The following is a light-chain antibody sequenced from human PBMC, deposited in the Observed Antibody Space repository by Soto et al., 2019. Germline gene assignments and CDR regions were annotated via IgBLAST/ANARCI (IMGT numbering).Light chain of an antibody. CDR1: QDINNY. CDR3: QQYEDLPLT. V-gene: IGKV1-33*01. J-gene: IGKJ4*01. Sequence: DIQLTQSPSSLSASVGDRVTITCQASQDINNYLNWYQQKPGKAPKLLIFDASSVETGVPSRFSGSGCGTHFTFTISSLEPEDIATYHCQQYEDLPLTFGGGTRVELK. CDR2: DAS.